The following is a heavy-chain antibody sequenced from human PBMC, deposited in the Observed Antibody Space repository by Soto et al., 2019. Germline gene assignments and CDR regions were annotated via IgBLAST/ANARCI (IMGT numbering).Heavy chain of an antibody. Sequence: ASVKVSCKASGYTFTSYGINWVRQAPGQGIERMGWISGYTGNTNYAQKLQGRVTMTKDKSTSTAYMELRSLISDDTAMYSCSKGTGTTSXASLFDYWGQGTLVTVSS. J-gene: IGHJ4*02. D-gene: IGHD1-1*01. CDR1: GYTFTSYG. CDR3: SKGTGTTSXASLFDY. CDR2: ISGYTGNT. V-gene: IGHV1-18*01.